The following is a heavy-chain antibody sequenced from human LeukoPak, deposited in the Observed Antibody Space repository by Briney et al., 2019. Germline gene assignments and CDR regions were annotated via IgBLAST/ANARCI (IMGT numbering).Heavy chain of an antibody. CDR3: ARSIGLTGGGVDV. V-gene: IGHV3-11*01. J-gene: IGHJ6*02. Sequence: GRSLRLSCAASGFTFSDYNMNWVRQAPGKGLEWVSYITNSGSTIHYADSVRGRFTISRDNAKNSLYLQMNSLRAEDTAVYYCARSIGLTGGGVDVWGQGTTVTVSS. CDR1: GFTFSDYN. CDR2: ITNSGSTI. D-gene: IGHD3-9*01.